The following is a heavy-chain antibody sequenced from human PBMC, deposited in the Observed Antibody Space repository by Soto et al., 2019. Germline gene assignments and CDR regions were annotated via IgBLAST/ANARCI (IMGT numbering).Heavy chain of an antibody. CDR1: GFTFSIYS. J-gene: IGHJ3*02. CDR2: ISSSSSYI. Sequence: GSXKLSCAACGFTFSIYSMNWFRQAPGKGLEWVSSISSSSSYIYYADSVKGRFTISRDNAKNSLYLQMNSLRAEDTAVYYCARDYCNNGVCYPPDAFDIWGQGTMVTVSS. D-gene: IGHD2-8*01. V-gene: IGHV3-21*01. CDR3: ARDYCNNGVCYPPDAFDI.